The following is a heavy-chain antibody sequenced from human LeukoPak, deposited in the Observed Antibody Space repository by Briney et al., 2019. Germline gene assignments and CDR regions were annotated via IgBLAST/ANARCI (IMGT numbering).Heavy chain of an antibody. J-gene: IGHJ4*02. CDR3: SRGMAAY. CDR1: GFSFSSYW. D-gene: IGHD5-24*01. V-gene: IGHV3-74*01. CDR2: ISTDGSIT. Sequence: GSLRLSCVASGFSFSSYWMHWVRQAPGKGLVWVSRISTDGSITDYADSVRGRFTISRDNAKNILYLQMNDLGVEDTAIYYCSRGMAAYWGQGALVTVSS.